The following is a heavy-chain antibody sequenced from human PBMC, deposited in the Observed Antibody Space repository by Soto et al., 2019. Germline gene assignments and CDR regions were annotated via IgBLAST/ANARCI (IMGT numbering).Heavy chain of an antibody. CDR3: AKVEGDYSDY. V-gene: IGHV3-30*18. CDR1: GFTFSSYG. CDR2: ISYDGSNK. Sequence: GGSLRLSCAASGFTFSSYGMHWVRQAPGKGLEWVAVISYDGSNKYYADSVKGRFTISRDNSKNTLYLQMNSLRAEDTAVYYCAKVEGDYSDYWGKGTLVTVSS. J-gene: IGHJ4*02.